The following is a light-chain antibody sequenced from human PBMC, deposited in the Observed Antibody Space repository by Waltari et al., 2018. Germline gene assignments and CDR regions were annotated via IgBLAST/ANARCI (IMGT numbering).Light chain of an antibody. J-gene: IGKJ1*01. CDR3: QQYNIYSPQA. V-gene: IGKV1-5*01. CDR1: QTIDNY. CDR2: DAS. Sequence: DIQMTQSPSTLSASVGDRVTITCRASQTIDNYLAWYQQKPGEAPTVMIYDASTLETGVPSRFSGSGFGTDFSLTISSLQPDDFATYWCQQYNIYSPQAFGQGTKVEVK.